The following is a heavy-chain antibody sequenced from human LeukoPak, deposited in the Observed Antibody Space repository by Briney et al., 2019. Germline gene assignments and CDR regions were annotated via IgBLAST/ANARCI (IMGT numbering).Heavy chain of an antibody. CDR3: ARDEGAYLLDY. V-gene: IGHV3-30-3*01. Sequence: GGSLRLSCAASGFTFSSYAMHWVRQAPGKGLEWVAVISYDGSNKYYADSVKGRFTISRDNSKNTLYLQMNSLRAEDTAVYYCARDEGAYLLDYWGQGTLVTVSS. CDR2: ISYDGSNK. J-gene: IGHJ4*02. CDR1: GFTFSSYA. D-gene: IGHD1-26*01.